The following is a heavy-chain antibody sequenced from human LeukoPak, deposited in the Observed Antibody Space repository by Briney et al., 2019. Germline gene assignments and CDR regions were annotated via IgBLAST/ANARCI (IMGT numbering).Heavy chain of an antibody. CDR1: GFTFSSYS. D-gene: IGHD3-10*01. V-gene: IGHV3-21*04. Sequence: IPGGSLRLSCAASGFTFSSYSMNWVRQAPGKGLEWVSSISSSSSYIYYADSVKGRFTISRDNAKNTLFLQMNSLRAEDTAIYYCAKASTFGELNRPFDYWGQGTLVTVSS. CDR2: ISSSSSYI. CDR3: AKASTFGELNRPFDY. J-gene: IGHJ4*02.